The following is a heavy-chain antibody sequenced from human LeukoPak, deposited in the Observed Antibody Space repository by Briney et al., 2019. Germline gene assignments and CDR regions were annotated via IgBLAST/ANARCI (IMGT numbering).Heavy chain of an antibody. CDR3: ARGPRPRGLIFDY. Sequence: SETLSLTCTVSGGSISSSSYYWGWIRQPPGKGLEWIGSIYHSGSTHYNPSLKSRVTISVDTSKNQFSLKLSSVTAADTAVYYCARGPRPRGLIFDYWGQGTLVTVSS. D-gene: IGHD2-8*01. V-gene: IGHV4-39*07. CDR2: IYHSGST. J-gene: IGHJ4*02. CDR1: GGSISSSSYY.